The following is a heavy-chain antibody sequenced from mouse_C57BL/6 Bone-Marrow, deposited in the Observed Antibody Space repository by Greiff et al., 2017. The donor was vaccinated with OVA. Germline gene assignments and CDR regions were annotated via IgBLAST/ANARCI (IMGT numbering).Heavy chain of an antibody. J-gene: IGHJ4*01. CDR2: IDPEDGET. Sequence: VQLQQSGAELVKPGASVKLSCTASGFNIKDYYMHWVKQRPEQGLEWIGRIDPEDGETKYAPEFQGKATITADTSSNTAYLQLSSLTSEDSAVYYCARWLLRGYYAMDYWGQGTSVTVSS. CDR3: ARWLLRGYYAMDY. CDR1: GFNIKDYY. V-gene: IGHV14-2*01. D-gene: IGHD2-3*01.